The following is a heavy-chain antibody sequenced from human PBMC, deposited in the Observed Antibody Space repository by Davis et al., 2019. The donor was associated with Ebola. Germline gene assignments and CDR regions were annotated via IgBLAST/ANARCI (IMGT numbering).Heavy chain of an antibody. CDR2: IYSGGST. Sequence: GESLKISCAASGFTVSSNYMSWVRQAPGKGLEWVSVIYSGGSTYYADSVKGRFTISRDNSKNTLYLQMNSLRAEDTAVYYCARRYCSGGSCQLDYWGQGTLVTVSS. J-gene: IGHJ4*02. D-gene: IGHD2-15*01. CDR3: ARRYCSGGSCQLDY. V-gene: IGHV3-66*01. CDR1: GFTVSSNY.